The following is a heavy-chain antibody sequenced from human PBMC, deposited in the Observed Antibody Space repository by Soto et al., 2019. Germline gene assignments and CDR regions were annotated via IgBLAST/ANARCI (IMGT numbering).Heavy chain of an antibody. Sequence: GGSLRLSCAASGFTFDSYAMNRVRQAPGKGLEWVSTISGSGDYTYYADSVKGRFTISRDNSKNMMYLQMNSLRADDTAVYYCAKNRGLQYYFDYWGQGTLVTVSS. CDR2: ISGSGDYT. CDR1: GFTFDSYA. J-gene: IGHJ4*02. V-gene: IGHV3-23*01. CDR3: AKNRGLQYYFDY.